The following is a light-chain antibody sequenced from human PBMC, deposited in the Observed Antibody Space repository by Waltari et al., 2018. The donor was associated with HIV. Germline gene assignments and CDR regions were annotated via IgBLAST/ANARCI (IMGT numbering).Light chain of an antibody. V-gene: IGKV3-20*01. CDR3: QQYVRSPRT. CDR1: QTIRSNY. J-gene: IGKJ1*01. CDR2: GAS. Sequence: EIVLTQSPGTLSLSPGERATLPCRASQTIRSNYISWYQHKFGQAPRLLIYGASSRATGIPDRFSGSGSGTNFTLTISRLGPGDFGVDYWQQYVRSPRTFGRGTKVEI.